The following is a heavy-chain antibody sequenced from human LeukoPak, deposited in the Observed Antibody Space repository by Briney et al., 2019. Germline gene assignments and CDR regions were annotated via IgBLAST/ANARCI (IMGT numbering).Heavy chain of an antibody. D-gene: IGHD3-3*01. CDR2: IYSSGST. CDR1: GGSISSGDYY. CDR3: ARATSNDYDFWSGYVH. V-gene: IGHV4-61*08. Sequence: PSETLSLTCTVSGGSISSGDYYWSWIRQPPGKGLEWIGYIYSSGSTNYNPSLKSRITISVDTSKNQFSLKLSSVTAADAAVYYCARATSNDYDFWSGYVHWGQGTLVTVSS. J-gene: IGHJ4*02.